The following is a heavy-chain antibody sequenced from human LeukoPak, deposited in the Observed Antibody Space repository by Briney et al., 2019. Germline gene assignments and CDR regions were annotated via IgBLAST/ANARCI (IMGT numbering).Heavy chain of an antibody. J-gene: IGHJ4*02. CDR2: IRYDGSNK. CDR3: AKIGVATVVTDY. V-gene: IGHV3-30*02. Sequence: GGSLRLFCAASGFTFSSYGMQWVRQAPGKGLEWVAFIRYDGSNKYYADSVKGRFTIPRDNSKNTPYLQMNSLRAEDTAVYYCAKIGVATVVTDYWGQGTLVTASS. CDR1: GFTFSSYG. D-gene: IGHD4-23*01.